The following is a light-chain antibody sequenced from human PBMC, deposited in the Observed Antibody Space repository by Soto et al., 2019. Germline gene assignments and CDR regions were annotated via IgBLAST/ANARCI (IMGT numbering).Light chain of an antibody. CDR2: AAS. V-gene: IGKV1-12*01. CDR1: QGISSW. Sequence: IHMTQSPSSVSSSVLDRFTITCRASQGISSWLAWYQQKPGKAPKLLIYAASSLQSGVPSRFSGSGSGTDFTLTIRRLQPEDFATYYCLQDYNYPWTFGQGTKVDIK. CDR3: LQDYNYPWT. J-gene: IGKJ1*01.